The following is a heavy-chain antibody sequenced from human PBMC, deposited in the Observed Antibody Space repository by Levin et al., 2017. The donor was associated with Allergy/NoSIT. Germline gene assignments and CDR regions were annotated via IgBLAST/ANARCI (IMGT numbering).Heavy chain of an antibody. CDR1: GFSLTTSGMC. CDR2: IGWDDDK. D-gene: IGHD3-10*01. Sequence: VSGPTLVKPTQTLTLTCTFSGFSLTTSGMCVSWIRQPPGNALEWLARIGWDDDKYYSTSLKTRLTISRDTSKNQVVLTMTSMDPVDTATYYCARATNHYYGRGFDYWGQGTPVTVSS. J-gene: IGHJ4*02. V-gene: IGHV2-70*11. CDR3: ARATNHYYGRGFDY.